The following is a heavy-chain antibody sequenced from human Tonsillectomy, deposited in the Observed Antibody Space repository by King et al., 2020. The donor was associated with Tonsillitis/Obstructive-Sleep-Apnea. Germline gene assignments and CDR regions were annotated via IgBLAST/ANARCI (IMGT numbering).Heavy chain of an antibody. J-gene: IGHJ4*02. CDR2: FDPENGDT. CDR1: GYTVTEVS. D-gene: IGHD2-15*01. Sequence: QLVQSGPEVKRPGASVKVSCKVSGYTVTEVSIHWVRQAPGKGLEWMGGFDPENGDTVYAQRFLGRVSMTEDTTTDTAYMEVSSLRSEDTAKYYCAAGHLLLEYWGQGTLVSVSS. V-gene: IGHV1-24*01. CDR3: AAGHLLLEY.